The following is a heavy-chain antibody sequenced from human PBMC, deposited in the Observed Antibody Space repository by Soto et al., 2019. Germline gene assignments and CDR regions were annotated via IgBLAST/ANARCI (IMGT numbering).Heavy chain of an antibody. J-gene: IGHJ4*02. CDR3: ARLAGNTAIYDS. CDR2: IKRDGSGK. D-gene: IGHD5-18*01. CDR1: GFTFSSHW. Sequence: GGSLRLSCATSGFTFSSHWMSWIRQAPGKGLEWVANIKRDGSGKYYVDSVKGRFTISRDNAKNSLFLQMNSLRAEYTAVYYCARLAGNTAIYDSWGQGTLVTVSS. V-gene: IGHV3-7*01.